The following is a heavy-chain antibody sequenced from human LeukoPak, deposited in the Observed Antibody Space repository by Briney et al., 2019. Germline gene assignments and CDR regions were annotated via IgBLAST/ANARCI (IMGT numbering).Heavy chain of an antibody. D-gene: IGHD2-2*01. CDR2: ISGSGGST. Sequence: GESLKISCAASGFTFSSYAMSWVRQAPGKGLEWVSAISGSGGSTYYADSVKGRFTISRDNSKNTLYLQMNSLRAEDTAVYYCAKSKVTQFTSTDYWGQGTLVTVSS. V-gene: IGHV3-23*01. CDR3: AKSKVTQFTSTDY. CDR1: GFTFSSYA. J-gene: IGHJ4*02.